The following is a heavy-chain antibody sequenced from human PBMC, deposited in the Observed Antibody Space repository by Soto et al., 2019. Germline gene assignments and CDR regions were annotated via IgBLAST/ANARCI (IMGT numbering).Heavy chain of an antibody. V-gene: IGHV3-30*18. Sequence: GGSLRLSCAASGFTFSSYGMHWVRQAPGKGLEWVAVISYDGSNKYYADSVKGRFTISRDNSKNTLYLQMNSLRAEDTAVYYCAKDFVTRRDYYYYGMDVWGQGTTVPVSS. CDR3: AKDFVTRRDYYYYGMDV. CDR2: ISYDGSNK. CDR1: GFTFSSYG. D-gene: IGHD3-16*02. J-gene: IGHJ6*02.